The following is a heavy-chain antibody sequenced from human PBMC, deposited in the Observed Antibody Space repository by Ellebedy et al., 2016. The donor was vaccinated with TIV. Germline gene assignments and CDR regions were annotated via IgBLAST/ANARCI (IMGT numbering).Heavy chain of an antibody. J-gene: IGHJ4*02. Sequence: GESLKISCAASGFTFSGYYMSWFRQAPGKGPEWVSYISYSGDLMYYADSVKGRFTTSRDNAGNSLYLQMNSLRAEDTAVYYCTRGTRGYHFDYWGQGTLVTVSS. CDR1: GFTFSGYY. D-gene: IGHD5-12*01. CDR2: ISYSGDLM. V-gene: IGHV3-11*04. CDR3: TRGTRGYHFDY.